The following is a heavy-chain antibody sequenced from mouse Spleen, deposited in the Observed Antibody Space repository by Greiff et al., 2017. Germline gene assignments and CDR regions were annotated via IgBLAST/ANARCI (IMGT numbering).Heavy chain of an antibody. CDR3: ARSNYGNSYAMDY. D-gene: IGHD2-1*01. CDR1: GYTFTSYW. CDR2: IYPGSGST. J-gene: IGHJ4*01. Sequence: VQLQQSGAELVKPGASVKMSCKASGYTFTSYWITWVKQRPGQGLEWIGDIYPGSGSTNYNEKFKSKATLTVDTSSSTAYMQLSSLTSEDSAVYYCARSNYGNSYAMDYWGQGTSVTVSS. V-gene: IGHV1-55*01.